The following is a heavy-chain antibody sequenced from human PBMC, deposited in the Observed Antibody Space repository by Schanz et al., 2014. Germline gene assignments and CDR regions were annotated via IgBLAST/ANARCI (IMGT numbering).Heavy chain of an antibody. CDR3: ARGPSTGAFDI. J-gene: IGHJ3*02. CDR2: INPSVGNT. Sequence: QVQLVQSGAEVKKPGASVKVSCEASGYTFTSYYIHWVRQAPGQGLEWMGKINPSVGNTNYAQKFRGRVTMTRDTSTSTVYMELSSLRSEDTAVYFCARGPSTGAFDIWGQGTMVTVSS. V-gene: IGHV1-46*03. CDR1: GYTFTSYY.